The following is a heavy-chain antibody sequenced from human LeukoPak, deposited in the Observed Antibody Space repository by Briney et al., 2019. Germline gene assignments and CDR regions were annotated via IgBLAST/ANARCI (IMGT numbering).Heavy chain of an antibody. Sequence: PSETLSLTCTVSGGSISSSSYYWGWIRQPPGKGLEWIGSISYGGTTYYNPSLKSRVVISVDTSKNQFSLKLSSVTAADTAVYFCAREDQGDFWSGYPEYMDVWGKGTTVTVSS. J-gene: IGHJ6*03. CDR3: AREDQGDFWSGYPEYMDV. V-gene: IGHV4-39*07. D-gene: IGHD3-3*01. CDR1: GGSISSSSYY. CDR2: ISYGGTT.